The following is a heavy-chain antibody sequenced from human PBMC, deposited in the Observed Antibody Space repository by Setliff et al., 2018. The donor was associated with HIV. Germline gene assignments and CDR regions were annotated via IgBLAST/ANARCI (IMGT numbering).Heavy chain of an antibody. CDR3: AREWEGSYYYGSGTTYGMDV. D-gene: IGHD3-10*01. V-gene: IGHV3-72*01. Sequence: PGGSLRLSCAASGFTFSSYAMSWVRQAPGKGLEWVGRIRNKAAGYTTEYATSVEDRFIISRDNAKNSLYLQMNSLRAEDTAVYYCAREWEGSYYYGSGTTYGMDVWGQGTTVTVSS. CDR1: GFTFSSYA. CDR2: IRNKAAGYTT. J-gene: IGHJ6*02.